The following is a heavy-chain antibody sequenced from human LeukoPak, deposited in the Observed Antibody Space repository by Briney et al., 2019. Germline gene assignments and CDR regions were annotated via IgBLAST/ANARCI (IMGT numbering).Heavy chain of an antibody. CDR3: ARHRDVWSGYYHFDY. J-gene: IGHJ4*02. CDR2: IYYSGST. D-gene: IGHD3-3*01. Sequence: PSETLSLTCTVSGGSISSYYWSWIRQPPGKGLEWIGYIYYSGSTSYNPSLKSRVTISVDTSKNQFSLKLSSVTAADTAVYYCARHRDVWSGYYHFDYWGQGTLVTVSS. V-gene: IGHV4-59*08. CDR1: GGSISSYY.